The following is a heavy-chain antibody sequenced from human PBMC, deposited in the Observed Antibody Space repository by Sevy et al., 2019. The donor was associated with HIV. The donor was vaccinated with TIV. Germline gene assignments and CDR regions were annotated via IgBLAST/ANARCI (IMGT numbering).Heavy chain of an antibody. CDR3: ATTYQPYVRRYYYGMDV. CDR2: FDPEDGET. V-gene: IGHV1-24*01. Sequence: ASVKVSCKVSGYTLTELSMQWVRQAPGKGLEWMGGFDPEDGETIYAQKFQGRVTMTEDTSTDTAYMELSSLRSEDTAVYYCATTYQPYVRRYYYGMDVWGQGTTVTVSS. D-gene: IGHD2-2*01. CDR1: GYTLTELS. J-gene: IGHJ6*02.